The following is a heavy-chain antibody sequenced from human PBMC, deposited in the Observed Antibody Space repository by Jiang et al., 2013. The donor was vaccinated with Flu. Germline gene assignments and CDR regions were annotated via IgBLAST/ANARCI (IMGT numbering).Heavy chain of an antibody. CDR1: GGSISSSSYY. V-gene: IGHV4-39*01. CDR3: ARHGSDVRMPAPLSTWVDY. Sequence: LLKPSETLSLTCTVSGGSISSSSYYWGWIRQPPGKGLEWIGSIYYSGSTYYNPSLKSRVTISVDTSKNQFSLKLSSVTAADTAVYYCARHGSDVRMPAPLSTWVDYWGQGTLVTVSS. J-gene: IGHJ4*02. CDR2: IYYSGST. D-gene: IGHD5/OR15-5a*01.